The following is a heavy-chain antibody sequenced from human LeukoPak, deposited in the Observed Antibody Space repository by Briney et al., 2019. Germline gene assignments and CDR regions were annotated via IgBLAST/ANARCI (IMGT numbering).Heavy chain of an antibody. CDR3: AKGAGYSSDWYFDY. CDR1: GFAFSTYS. CDR2: ISWNSGNI. J-gene: IGHJ4*02. V-gene: IGHV3-9*03. Sequence: GGSLRLSCAASGFAFSTYSMNWVRQAPGKGLEWVSGISWNSGNIGCADSVKGRFTISRDNAKNSLYLQMNSLRAEDMALYYCAKGAGYSSDWYFDYWGQGTLVTVSS. D-gene: IGHD6-19*01.